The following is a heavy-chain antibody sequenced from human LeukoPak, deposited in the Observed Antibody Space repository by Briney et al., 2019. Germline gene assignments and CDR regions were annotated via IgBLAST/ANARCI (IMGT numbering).Heavy chain of an antibody. CDR2: MYDSGST. J-gene: IGHJ4*02. CDR1: GGSIGSYY. D-gene: IGHD6-25*01. V-gene: IGHV4-59*01. CDR3: ARGGQRLSL. Sequence: PSETLSLTCTVSGGSIGSYYWSWIRQPPGKGLEWIGYMYDSGSTNFNPSLKSRVTISVDTSKNQFSLKLSSVTTEDTAVCYCARGGQRLSLWGQGTLVTVSS.